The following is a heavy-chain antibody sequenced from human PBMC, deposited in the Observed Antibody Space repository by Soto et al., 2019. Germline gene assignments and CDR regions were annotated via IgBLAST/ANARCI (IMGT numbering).Heavy chain of an antibody. Sequence: ASVKVSCKASGYTFTGYYMHWVRQAPGQGLEWMGWINPNSGGTNYAQKVQGRVTMTMDTSISTAYMERSRLRSDDTAVYYCASDWSGGSCSSGGMDVWGQGTTVTVSS. V-gene: IGHV1-2*02. CDR1: GYTFTGYY. J-gene: IGHJ6*02. CDR3: ASDWSGGSCSSGGMDV. D-gene: IGHD2-15*01. CDR2: INPNSGGT.